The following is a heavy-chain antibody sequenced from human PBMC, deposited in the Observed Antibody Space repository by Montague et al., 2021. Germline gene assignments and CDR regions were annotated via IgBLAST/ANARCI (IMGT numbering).Heavy chain of an antibody. Sequence: CAISGDSVSSFSVSRNSIKQSPPLHPQWLVRTYYRPKWYNDYAVSAKSRITINPDTSKNQFSLQLNSVIPEDTAVYYCSSDLDYYGSGSYPEGFDPWGQGTLVTVSS. CDR2: TYYRPKWYN. D-gene: IGHD3-10*01. V-gene: IGHV6-1*01. CDR1: GDSVSSFSVS. J-gene: IGHJ5*02. CDR3: SSDLDYYGSGSYPEGFDP.